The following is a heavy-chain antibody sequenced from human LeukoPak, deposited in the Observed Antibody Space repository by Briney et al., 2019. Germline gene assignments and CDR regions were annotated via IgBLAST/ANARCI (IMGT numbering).Heavy chain of an antibody. D-gene: IGHD5-12*01. CDR1: GGTFSSYA. CDR3: ARAWYSGYDLPY. J-gene: IGHJ4*02. CDR2: IIPILGIA. Sequence: GSSVKVSCKASGGTFSSYAISWVRQAPGQGLEWMGRIIPILGIANYAQKFQGRVTITADKSTSTAYVELSSLRSEDTAVYYCARAWYSGYDLPYWGQGTLVTVSS. V-gene: IGHV1-69*04.